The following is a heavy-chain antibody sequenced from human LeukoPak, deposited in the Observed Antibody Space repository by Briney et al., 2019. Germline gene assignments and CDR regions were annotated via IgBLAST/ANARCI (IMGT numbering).Heavy chain of an antibody. Sequence: GGSLRLSCAASGFTFSDYYMSWIRQAPGKGLEWVSYISSSGSTIYYADSVKGRLTISRDNAKNSLYLQMNSLRAEDTAVYYCARESRDYGGKRLIDYWGQGTLVTVSS. CDR2: ISSSGSTI. J-gene: IGHJ4*02. CDR3: ARESRDYGGKRLIDY. D-gene: IGHD4-17*01. V-gene: IGHV3-11*01. CDR1: GFTFSDYY.